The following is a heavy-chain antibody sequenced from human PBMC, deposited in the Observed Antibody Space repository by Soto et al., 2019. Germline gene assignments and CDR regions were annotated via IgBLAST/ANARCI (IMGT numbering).Heavy chain of an antibody. CDR2: ISGSGGRI. CDR3: AKDRDKLNAISDMDV. J-gene: IGHJ6*02. Sequence: EVQLLESGGGLVQPGGSLRLSCAASGFTFSSYAMTWVRQGPVKGLEWVSDISGSGGRIYYADSVKGRFNISRDHSKNRLYLQMNSLGVEDTAVYYCAKDRDKLNAISDMDVWGQGTTVTVSS. V-gene: IGHV3-23*01. CDR1: GFTFSSYA. D-gene: IGHD1-1*01.